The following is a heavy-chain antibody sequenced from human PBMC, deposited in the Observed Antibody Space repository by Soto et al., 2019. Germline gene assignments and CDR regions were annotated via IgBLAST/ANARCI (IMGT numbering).Heavy chain of an antibody. D-gene: IGHD5-18*01. J-gene: IGHJ6*02. CDR1: GFTFSSYG. CDR2: IWYDGSNK. V-gene: IGHV3-33*01. Sequence: QVQLVESGGGVVQPGRSLRLSCAASGFTFSSYGMHWVRQAPGKGLEWVAVIWYDGSNKYYADSVKGRFTISRDNSKNTLYLQMNSLRAEDTAVYYCARDRQLWLMAYGMDVWGQGTTDTVSS. CDR3: ARDRQLWLMAYGMDV.